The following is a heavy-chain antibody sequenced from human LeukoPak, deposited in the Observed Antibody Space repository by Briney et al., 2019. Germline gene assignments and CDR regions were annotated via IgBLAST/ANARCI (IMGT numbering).Heavy chain of an antibody. D-gene: IGHD3-3*01. J-gene: IGHJ6*03. CDR2: IYHSGST. V-gene: IGHV4-38-2*01. Sequence: PSETLSLTCAVSGYSISSGYCWGWIRQPPGKGLEWIGSIYHSGSTYYNPSLKSRVTISVDTSKNQFSLKLSSVTASDTAVYYCARRETTDFWSGYAYYYYMDVWGKGTTVTVSS. CDR1: GYSISSGYC. CDR3: ARRETTDFWSGYAYYYYMDV.